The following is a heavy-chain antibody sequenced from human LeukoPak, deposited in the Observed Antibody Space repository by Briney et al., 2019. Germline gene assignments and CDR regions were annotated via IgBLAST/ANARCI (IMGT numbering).Heavy chain of an antibody. CDR1: GYTFTSYG. CDR3: ARDYGDYGDY. V-gene: IGHV1-18*01. D-gene: IGHD4-17*01. CDR2: ISAYNGNT. J-gene: IGHJ4*02. Sequence: ASVKVSCKASGYTFTSYGISWVRQAPGQGLQWMGWISAYNGNTNYAQKLQGRVTMTTGTATTTSYMELRTLRSDDTAVYYCARDYGDYGDYWGQGTLVTVSS.